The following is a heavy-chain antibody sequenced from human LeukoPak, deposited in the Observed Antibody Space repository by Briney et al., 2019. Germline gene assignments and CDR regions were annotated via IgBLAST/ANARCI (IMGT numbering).Heavy chain of an antibody. CDR2: IYPDDSET. V-gene: IGHV5-51*01. Sequence: GESLEISCKGSGYKFTTDYIGWVRQMPGKGLEWMGIIYPDDSETKYSPSFQGQVTMSVDKSITTAFLQWSSLKAPDTAMYYCARQAYATRFDAFDIWGQGTMVTVSS. J-gene: IGHJ3*02. CDR3: ARQAYATRFDAFDI. D-gene: IGHD2-15*01. CDR1: GYKFTTDY.